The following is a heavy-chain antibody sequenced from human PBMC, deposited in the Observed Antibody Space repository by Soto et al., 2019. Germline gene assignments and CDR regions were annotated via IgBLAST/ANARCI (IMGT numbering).Heavy chain of an antibody. V-gene: IGHV3-30-3*01. Sequence: QVQLVESGGGVVQPGRSLRLSCAASGFTFSSYAMHWVRQLPGKGLEWVAVISYDGSNKYYADSVKGRFTISRDNSKNSLYLQMNSLRAEDTAVYYCARPLWRDDYNWGYFDLWGRGTLVTVSS. CDR1: GFTFSSYA. CDR3: ARPLWRDDYNWGYFDL. D-gene: IGHD4-4*01. CDR2: ISYDGSNK. J-gene: IGHJ2*01.